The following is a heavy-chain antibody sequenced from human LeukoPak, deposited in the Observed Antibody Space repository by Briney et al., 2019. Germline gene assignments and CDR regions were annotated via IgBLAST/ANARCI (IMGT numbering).Heavy chain of an antibody. D-gene: IGHD3-9*01. CDR2: ITGSGGGT. CDR1: GFTFSNYA. Sequence: GASLRLSCAASGFTFSNYAMSWVRQAPGKGLEWVSTITGSGGGTYYVDSVKGRLTISRDNSKNTLYLQMNSLRAEDTAVYYCAKWGDYDVLTGYYDPDYWGQGTLVTVSS. V-gene: IGHV3-23*01. J-gene: IGHJ4*02. CDR3: AKWGDYDVLTGYYDPDY.